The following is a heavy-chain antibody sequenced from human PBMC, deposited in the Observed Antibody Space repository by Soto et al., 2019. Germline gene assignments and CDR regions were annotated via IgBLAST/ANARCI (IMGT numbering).Heavy chain of an antibody. J-gene: IGHJ5*01. CDR2: ISTDSSRA. CDR1: GFTFNTFE. V-gene: IGHV3-23*01. D-gene: IGHD3-16*01. CDR3: VKGGWLDF. Sequence: EVQLLESGGGLVQPGGSLRLSCAASGFTFNTFEMSWVRQAPGRGLEWVSFISTDSSRAYYAYAVKGRFTISRDNSKHTLYLQMNSLTAEDTAVYACVKGGWLDFWGQGTLVTVSS.